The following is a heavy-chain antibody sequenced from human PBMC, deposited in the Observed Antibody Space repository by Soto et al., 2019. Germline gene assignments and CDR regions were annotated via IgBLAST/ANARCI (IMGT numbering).Heavy chain of an antibody. D-gene: IGHD2-2*01. CDR1: GYTFTGYY. V-gene: IGHV1-2*02. CDR2: INPNSGGT. Sequence: GASVKVSCKASGYTFTGYYMHWLRQSAGQGLEWMGWINPNSGGTNYAQKFQGRVTMTRDTSISTAYMELSRLRSDDTAVYYCARDLGGYCSSTSCFTYYYGMDVWGQGTTVTVSS. J-gene: IGHJ6*02. CDR3: ARDLGGYCSSTSCFTYYYGMDV.